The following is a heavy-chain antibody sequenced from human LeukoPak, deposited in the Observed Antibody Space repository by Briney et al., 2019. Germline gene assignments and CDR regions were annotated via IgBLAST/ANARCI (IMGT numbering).Heavy chain of an antibody. CDR2: ISDSGSTI. V-gene: IGHV3-48*03. Sequence: GESLRLSCAASEFTFRGYEMNWVRQPPGKGLEWVSYISDSGSTIYYADSVKGRFTISRDNAKNSLYLQMNSVRAVDTALYYCARQSKSGNRRRAFDIWGQGTMVTVSS. D-gene: IGHD5-12*01. CDR1: EFTFRGYE. CDR3: ARQSKSGNRRRAFDI. J-gene: IGHJ3*02.